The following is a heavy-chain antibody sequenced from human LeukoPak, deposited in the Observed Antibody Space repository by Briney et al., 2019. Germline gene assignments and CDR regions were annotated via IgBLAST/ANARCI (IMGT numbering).Heavy chain of an antibody. CDR3: ARYSSSSDAFDI. D-gene: IGHD1-1*01. Sequence: PGGSLRLSCVGSGFTFRSYAMSWVRQAPGKGLEWVSAMSGTGNTFYADSVTGRFTISRDNSDNTLFLQMDSLGVSDAAIYYCARYSSSSDAFDIWGQGTMVTVSS. V-gene: IGHV3-23*01. J-gene: IGHJ3*02. CDR1: GFTFRSYA. CDR2: MSGTGNT.